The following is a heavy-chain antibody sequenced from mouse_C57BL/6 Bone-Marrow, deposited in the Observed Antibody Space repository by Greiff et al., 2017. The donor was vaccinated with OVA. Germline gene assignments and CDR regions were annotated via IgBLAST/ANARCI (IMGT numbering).Heavy chain of an antibody. V-gene: IGHV1-82*01. CDR2: IYPGDGDT. CDR3: APHYDYDGFDY. D-gene: IGHD2-4*01. CDR1: GYAFSSSW. Sequence: VKLMESGPELVKPGASVKISCKASGYAFSSSWMNWVKQRPGKGLEWIGRIYPGDGDTNYNGKFKGKATLTAYKSSSTAYMQLSSLTSEDSAVYFCAPHYDYDGFDYWGQGTTLTVSS. J-gene: IGHJ2*01.